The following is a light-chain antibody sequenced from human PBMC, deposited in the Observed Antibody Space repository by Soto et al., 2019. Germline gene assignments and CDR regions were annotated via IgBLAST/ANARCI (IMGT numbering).Light chain of an antibody. CDR1: SSNIGAGYD. CDR3: QSYDSSLSGSEV. J-gene: IGLJ1*01. Sequence: QSVLTQPPSVSGAPGQRVTISCTGSSSNIGAGYDVNWYQQLPETAPKLLIFGDSNRPSGVPDRFSGSKSGTSASLAITGLQAEDEADYYCQSYDSSLSGSEVFGTGTKVTV. CDR2: GDS. V-gene: IGLV1-40*01.